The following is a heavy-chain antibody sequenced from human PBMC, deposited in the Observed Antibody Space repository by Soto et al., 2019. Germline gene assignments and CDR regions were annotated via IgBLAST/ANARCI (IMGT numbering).Heavy chain of an antibody. J-gene: IGHJ4*02. D-gene: IGHD6-13*01. CDR3: ARMEGLLIAAAQPRYFDY. CDR2: IIPIFGTA. Sequence: QVQLVQSGAEVKKPGSSVKVSCKASGGTFSSYAISWVRQAPGQGLEWMGGIIPIFGTANYAQKFQGRVTFTADEFTSTGYMELSSLRSEDTAVYYCARMEGLLIAAAQPRYFDYWGQGTLVTVSS. V-gene: IGHV1-69*01. CDR1: GGTFSSYA.